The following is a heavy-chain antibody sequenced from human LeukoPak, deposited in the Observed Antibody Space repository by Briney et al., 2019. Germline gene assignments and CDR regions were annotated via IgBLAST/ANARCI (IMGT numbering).Heavy chain of an antibody. D-gene: IGHD6-13*01. Sequence: ASVKVSCKASGYTFTSYYMHWVRQAPGQGLEWMGVISPSGGSTTYAQKFQGRVTLTRDMSTSTDYLELSSLRSEDTAVYYCARVDSINWYDSRGYFDYWGQGTLVTVSS. CDR3: ARVDSINWYDSRGYFDY. CDR1: GYTFTSYY. V-gene: IGHV1-46*01. J-gene: IGHJ4*02. CDR2: ISPSGGST.